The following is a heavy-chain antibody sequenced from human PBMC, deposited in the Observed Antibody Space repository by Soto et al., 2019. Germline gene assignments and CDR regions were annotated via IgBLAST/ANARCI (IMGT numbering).Heavy chain of an antibody. CDR3: EHRRSTYYYDSTFDP. CDR2: IYWDDDK. J-gene: IGHJ5*02. Sequence: VSGATVVNPTQTLTLTCTFSGFSLSTSGGGVGWMGRPPEKALEWRALIYWDDDKRYSPSLKSRLTITKDTAKNPVVLTMTNMDPVDTATYYCEHRRSTYYYDSTFDPWGQGTLVTVSS. CDR1: GFSLSTSGGG. D-gene: IGHD3-22*01. V-gene: IGHV2-5*02.